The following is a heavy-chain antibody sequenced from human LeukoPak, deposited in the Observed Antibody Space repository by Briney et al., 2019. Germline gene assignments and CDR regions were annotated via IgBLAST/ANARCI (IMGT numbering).Heavy chain of an antibody. CDR1: GYTFTSYG. J-gene: IGHJ4*02. Sequence: GASVKVSCKASGYTFTSYGISWVRQAPGQGLEWMGWISAYNGNTNYAQKLQGRVTMTTDTSTSTAYMELRSLRSDDTAVYYCARDSEIDNNYCSGGSCYSWGQGTLVTVSS. CDR2: ISAYNGNT. V-gene: IGHV1-18*01. D-gene: IGHD2-15*01. CDR3: ARDSEIDNNYCSGGSCYS.